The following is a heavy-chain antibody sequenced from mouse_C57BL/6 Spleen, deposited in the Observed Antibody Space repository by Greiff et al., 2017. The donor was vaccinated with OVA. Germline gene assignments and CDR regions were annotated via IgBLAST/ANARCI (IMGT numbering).Heavy chain of an antibody. Sequence: EVKLLESGGDLVKPGGSLKLSCAASGFTFSSYGMSWVRQTPDKRLEWVATISSGGSYTYYPDSVKGRFTISRDNAKNTLYLQMSSLKSEDTAMYYCARQRGDYLYYFDYWGQGTTLTVSS. CDR3: ARQRGDYLYYFDY. CDR1: GFTFSSYG. D-gene: IGHD2-4*01. CDR2: ISSGGSYT. J-gene: IGHJ2*01. V-gene: IGHV5-6*01.